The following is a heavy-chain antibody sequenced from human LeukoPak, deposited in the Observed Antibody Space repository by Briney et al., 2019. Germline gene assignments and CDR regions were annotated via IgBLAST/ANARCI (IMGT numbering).Heavy chain of an antibody. J-gene: IGHJ3*02. D-gene: IGHD6-19*01. CDR1: GFTFSSYA. Sequence: GGSLRLSCAASGFTFSSYAMSWVRQAPGKGLEWVSAISGSGGSTYYADSVKGRFTISRDNSKNTLYLQMNSLRAEDTAVYYCARESSIAVAGKGPDAFDIWGQGTMVTVSS. CDR2: ISGSGGST. V-gene: IGHV3-23*01. CDR3: ARESSIAVAGKGPDAFDI.